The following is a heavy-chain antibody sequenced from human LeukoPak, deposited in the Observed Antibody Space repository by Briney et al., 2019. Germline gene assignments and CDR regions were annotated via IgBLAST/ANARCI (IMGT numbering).Heavy chain of an antibody. CDR3: ARGLGIQLWTTISDYFDY. D-gene: IGHD5-18*01. CDR1: GGSFSGCY. CDR2: INHSGST. J-gene: IGHJ4*02. Sequence: SETLSLTCAVYGGSFSGCYWSWIRQPPGKGLEWIGEINHSGSTNYNPSLKSRVTISVDTSKNQFSLKLSSVTAADTAVYYCARGLGIQLWTTISDYFDYWGQGTLVTVSS. V-gene: IGHV4-34*01.